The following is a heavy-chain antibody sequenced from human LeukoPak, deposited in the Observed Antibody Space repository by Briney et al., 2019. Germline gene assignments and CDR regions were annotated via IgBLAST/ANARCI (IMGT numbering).Heavy chain of an antibody. D-gene: IGHD1-26*01. CDR2: IYYSGGT. J-gene: IGHJ4*02. Sequence: ASETLSLTCTVSGGSISSYYWSWIRQPPGKGLEWIGYIYYSGGTNYNPSLKSRVTISVDTSKNQFSLKLSSVTAADTAVYYCARGLEWELAYYFDYWGQGTLVTVSS. CDR3: ARGLEWELAYYFDY. CDR1: GGSISSYY. V-gene: IGHV4-59*01.